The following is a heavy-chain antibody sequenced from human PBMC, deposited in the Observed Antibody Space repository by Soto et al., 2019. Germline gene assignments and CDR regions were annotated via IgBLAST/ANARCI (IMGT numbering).Heavy chain of an antibody. CDR3: ARLGATTWH. J-gene: IGHJ4*02. CDR2: INSDGSIT. CDR1: GFTFSGYW. Sequence: GGSLRLSCAASGFTFSGYWMHWVRQVPGKGLVWVSRINSDGSITGYADSVKGRFTISRENAKNTLYLHMSNLRVEDTAVYFCARLGATTWHWGQGTRVTVSS. V-gene: IGHV3-74*01. D-gene: IGHD1-26*01.